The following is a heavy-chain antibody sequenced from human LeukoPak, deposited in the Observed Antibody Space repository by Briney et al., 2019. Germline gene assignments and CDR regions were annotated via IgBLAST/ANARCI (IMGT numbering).Heavy chain of an antibody. J-gene: IGHJ5*02. D-gene: IGHD3-10*01. CDR2: ISYDGSNK. V-gene: IGHV3-30*03. Sequence: PGGSLRLPCAASGFTFSSYGMHWVRQAPGKGLEWVAVISYDGSNKYYADSVKGRFTISRDNAKNSLYLQMNSLRAEDTAVYYCASLYGSGPKWSDPWGQGTLVTVSS. CDR1: GFTFSSYG. CDR3: ASLYGSGPKWSDP.